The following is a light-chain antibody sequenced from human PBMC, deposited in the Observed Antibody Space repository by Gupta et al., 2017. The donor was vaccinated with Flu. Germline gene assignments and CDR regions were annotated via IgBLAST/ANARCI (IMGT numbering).Light chain of an antibody. J-gene: IGKJ4*01. V-gene: IGKV1-5*03. CDR1: QSINNW. CDR2: KAS. CDR3: QQHLTYPLT. Sequence: DIQMTQSPSALSASVGDRVTITCRASQSINNWLAWFQQRPGKAPKLLIYKASNLKSGVPSRFSGSQSGTKFTLTISSLQPDDSATYYCQQHLTYPLTFGGGTKVEI.